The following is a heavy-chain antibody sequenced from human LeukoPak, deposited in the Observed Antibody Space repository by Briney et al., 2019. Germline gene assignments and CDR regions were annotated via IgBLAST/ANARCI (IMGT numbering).Heavy chain of an antibody. CDR1: GGSFSDYY. CDR2: INHSGST. D-gene: IGHD6-19*01. Sequence: SETLSLTCAVYGGSFSDYYWSWIRQPPGKGLEWIGEINHSGSTNYNPSLKSRVTISVDTSKNQFSLKLSSVTAADTAVYYCASLLPYSSVDYWGQGTLVTVSS. J-gene: IGHJ4*02. V-gene: IGHV4-34*01. CDR3: ASLLPYSSVDY.